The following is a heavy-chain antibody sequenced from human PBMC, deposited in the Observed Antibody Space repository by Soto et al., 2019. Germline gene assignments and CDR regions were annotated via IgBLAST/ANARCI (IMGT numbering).Heavy chain of an antibody. CDR2: DNPNSGNT. V-gene: IGHV1-8*01. Sequence: VQLLQSGAEVKKPGASVKVSCKTSGFTFTSYDINWVRQAPGQGLEWLGWDNPNSGNTDYAQKLQERDAMTKNTSITTAYMGTSSRRSEDTAVYYCARVPFVNFGDSVPFDYWGQGTLVTVSS. D-gene: IGHD4-17*01. CDR3: ARVPFVNFGDSVPFDY. J-gene: IGHJ4*02. CDR1: GFTFTSYD.